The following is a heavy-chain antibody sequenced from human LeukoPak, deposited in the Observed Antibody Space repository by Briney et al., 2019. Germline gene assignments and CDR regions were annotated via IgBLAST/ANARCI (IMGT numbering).Heavy chain of an antibody. CDR1: GYTFTSYG. Sequence: GASVKVSCKASGYTFTSYGISWVRQAPGQGLEWMGWISAYNGNTNYAQKLQGRVTMTTDTSTSTAYMELRSLRSDDTAVYYCARVFSRPFELGTYSSSSQAIKSFDYWGQGTLVTVSS. D-gene: IGHD6-6*01. CDR2: ISAYNGNT. J-gene: IGHJ4*02. V-gene: IGHV1-18*01. CDR3: ARVFSRPFELGTYSSSSQAIKSFDY.